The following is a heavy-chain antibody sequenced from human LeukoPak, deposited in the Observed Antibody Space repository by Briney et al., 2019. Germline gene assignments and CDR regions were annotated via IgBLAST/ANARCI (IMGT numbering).Heavy chain of an antibody. CDR1: GFTFSSYA. CDR3: ARDQYSRGGSVDY. CDR2: ISYDGSNK. Sequence: PGGSLRLSCAASGFTFSSYAMHWVRQAPGKGLEWVAVISYDGSNKYYADSVKGRFTISRDNSKNTLYLQMNSLRAEDTAVYYCARDQYSRGGSVDYWGQGTLVTVSS. J-gene: IGHJ4*02. D-gene: IGHD6-6*01. V-gene: IGHV3-30-3*01.